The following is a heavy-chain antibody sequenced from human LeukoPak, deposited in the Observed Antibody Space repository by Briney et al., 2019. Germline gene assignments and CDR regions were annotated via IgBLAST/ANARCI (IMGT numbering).Heavy chain of an antibody. Sequence: GESLKISCKGSGYRFTDYWIGWVRQMPGKGLEWMGIIYPGDSDIRYSPSFQGQVTISADKSISTAYLQWSSLKASDTAMYYCASPQGGYNSSGPSWGYWGQGTLVTVSS. CDR2: IYPGDSDI. J-gene: IGHJ4*02. CDR1: GYRFTDYW. V-gene: IGHV5-51*01. D-gene: IGHD3-22*01. CDR3: ASPQGGYNSSGPSWGY.